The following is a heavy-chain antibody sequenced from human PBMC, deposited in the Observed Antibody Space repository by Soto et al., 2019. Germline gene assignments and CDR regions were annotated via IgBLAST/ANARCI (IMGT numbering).Heavy chain of an antibody. V-gene: IGHV3-30-3*01. CDR1: GFTFSDYA. D-gene: IGHD1-26*01. CDR2: ISYDGSNK. CDR3: ARRGLSGSIWYFDL. Sequence: QVQLVESGGGVVQPGRSLRLSCAASGFTFSDYAIHWVRQAPGKGLEGVAVISYDGSNKYDADSVKGRFTISRDNSKNTLYLQMNSLRVEDTAVYYCARRGLSGSIWYFDLWGRGTLVTVSS. J-gene: IGHJ2*01.